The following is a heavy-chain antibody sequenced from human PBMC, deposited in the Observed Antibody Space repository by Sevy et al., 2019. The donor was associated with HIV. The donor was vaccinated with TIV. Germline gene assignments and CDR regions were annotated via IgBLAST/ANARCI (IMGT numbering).Heavy chain of an antibody. CDR3: ARSFLWGYFDY. V-gene: IGHV4-59*01. CDR1: GGSISSYY. D-gene: IGHD7-27*01. Sequence: SETLSLTCTVSGGSISSYYWSWIRQPPGKGLEWIGYIYYSGSTYYNPSLKSRVTISVDTSKNQFSLKLSSVTAADTAVYYCARSFLWGYFDYWGQGTLVTVSS. CDR2: IYYSGST. J-gene: IGHJ4*02.